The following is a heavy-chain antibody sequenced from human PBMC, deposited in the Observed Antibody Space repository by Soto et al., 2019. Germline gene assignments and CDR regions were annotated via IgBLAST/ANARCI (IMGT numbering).Heavy chain of an antibody. CDR2: IYHSGGT. V-gene: IGHV4-30-2*01. CDR3: ARGPPFGY. CDR1: GCSISSGGYS. D-gene: IGHD3-10*01. J-gene: IGHJ4*02. Sequence: PLETLSLTCAVSGCSISSGGYSWSWIKQPPGKGLEWIGYIYHSGGTYYNPSLKSRVTISVDRSKNQFSLKLSSVTAADTAVYYCARGPPFGYWGQGTLVTVSS.